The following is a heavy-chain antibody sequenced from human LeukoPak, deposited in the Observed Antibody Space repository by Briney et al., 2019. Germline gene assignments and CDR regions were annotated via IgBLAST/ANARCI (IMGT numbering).Heavy chain of an antibody. Sequence: SVKVSCKTSGYTVTSYYMHWVRQAPGQGLEWMGIINPSGGGTSYTQKFQGRVTMTRDTSTSTDYMEVSSLRSEDTAVYYCATSESGYYTRWGQGTLVTVSS. J-gene: IGHJ4*02. CDR3: ATSESGYYTR. CDR2: INPSGGGT. D-gene: IGHD3-3*01. V-gene: IGHV1-46*01. CDR1: GYTVTSYY.